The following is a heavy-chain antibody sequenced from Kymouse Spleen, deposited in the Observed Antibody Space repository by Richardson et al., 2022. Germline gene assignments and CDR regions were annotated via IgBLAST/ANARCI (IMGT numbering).Heavy chain of an antibody. CDR2: IYPGDSDT. D-gene: IGHD3-10*01. J-gene: IGHJ6*02. V-gene: IGHV5-51*01. CDR3: AVDYYGSGSYYRHYYYGMDV. CDR1: GYSFTSYW. Sequence: EVQLVQSGAEVKKPGESLKISCKGSGYSFTSYWIGWVRQMPGKGLEWMGIIYPGDSDTRYSPSFQGQVTISADKSISTAYLQWSSLKASDTAMYYCAVDYYGSGSYYRHYYYGMDVWGQGTTVTVSS.